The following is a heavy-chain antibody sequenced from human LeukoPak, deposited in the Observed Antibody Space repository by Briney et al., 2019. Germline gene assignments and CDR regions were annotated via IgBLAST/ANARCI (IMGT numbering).Heavy chain of an antibody. V-gene: IGHV4-34*01. Sequence: PSETLSLTCAVYGGSFSGYYWSWIRQPPGKGLEWIGEINHSGSTNYNPSLKSRVTISADTSKNQFSLKLSSVTAADTAVYYCASSGDILTGYYKGLDNWGQGTLVTVSS. CDR3: ASSGDILTGYYKGLDN. CDR2: INHSGST. CDR1: GGSFSGYY. D-gene: IGHD3-9*01. J-gene: IGHJ4*02.